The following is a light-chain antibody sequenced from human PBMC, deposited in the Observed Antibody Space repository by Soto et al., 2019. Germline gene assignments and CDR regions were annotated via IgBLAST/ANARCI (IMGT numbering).Light chain of an antibody. Sequence: DLQMTQSPSTLSASVGDRVTITCRPSQSISTNWLAWYQQKPGKVPKLLIYKASNLENGVPSRFRGSGSRTEFTLTISNLQPDDFATYYCQGSRGTFGQGTKLEIK. CDR3: QGSRGT. CDR1: QSISTNW. CDR2: KAS. V-gene: IGKV1-5*03. J-gene: IGKJ2*01.